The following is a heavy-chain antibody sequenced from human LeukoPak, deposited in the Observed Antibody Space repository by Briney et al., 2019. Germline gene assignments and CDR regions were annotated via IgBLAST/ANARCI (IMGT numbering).Heavy chain of an antibody. Sequence: GGSRRLSCAASGFTFSSYWMHWGRQAPGKGRGWVSRIKRDGIPRSADSVKGRFTISRDNAKNTVSLQMNSLRAEDTGVYYCARAPSEIGGYYPEYFRHWGQGTLVTVSP. CDR3: ARAPSEIGGYYPEYFRH. CDR1: GFTFSSYW. V-gene: IGHV3-74*01. CDR2: IKRDGIP. D-gene: IGHD3-22*01. J-gene: IGHJ1*01.